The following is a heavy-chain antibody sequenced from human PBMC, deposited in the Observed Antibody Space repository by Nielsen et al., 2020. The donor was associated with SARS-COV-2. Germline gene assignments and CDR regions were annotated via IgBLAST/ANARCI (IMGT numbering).Heavy chain of an antibody. V-gene: IGHV4-30-4*01. J-gene: IGHJ4*02. CDR3: AARGYYSSGSALGY. D-gene: IGHD3-10*01. Sequence: SETLSPTCTVSGASVSSGDYYWSWVRQPPGKGLEWIGFIYYSGYSRYNPSLKSRPTILLDTSTNQFSLRLRSVTAGDTASYYCAARGYYSSGSALGYWGQGILVTVSS. CDR2: IYYSGYS. CDR1: GASVSSGDYY.